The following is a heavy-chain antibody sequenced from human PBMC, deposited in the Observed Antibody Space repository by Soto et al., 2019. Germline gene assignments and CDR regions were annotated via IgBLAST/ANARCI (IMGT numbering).Heavy chain of an antibody. CDR2: MDPNSGST. CDR1: GYTFTSYD. Sequence: GASVKVSCNASGYTFTSYDINWVRQAPGQGLEWLGWMDPNSGSTGYAQNFQGRVTMTRNISINTAHMELSSLRSEDTAVYYCARERKFDFWRKGLDVWGQGTTVTVSS. D-gene: IGHD3-3*01. CDR3: ARERKFDFWRKGLDV. V-gene: IGHV1-8*01. J-gene: IGHJ6*02.